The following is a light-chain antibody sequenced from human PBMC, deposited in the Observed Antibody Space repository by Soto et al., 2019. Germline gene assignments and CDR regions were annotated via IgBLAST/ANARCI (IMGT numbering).Light chain of an antibody. J-gene: IGKJ2*01. Sequence: EIVLTQSPATLSVSPGERATLSCRASQSVSSYLAWYQQKPGLPPRLLIYDASTRATGIPDRFSGSGSGTAFTLTISSLQSADFAVYYCQQYRNWPPLYTFGRGTKLEIK. CDR3: QQYRNWPPLYT. V-gene: IGKV3-15*01. CDR1: QSVSSY. CDR2: DAS.